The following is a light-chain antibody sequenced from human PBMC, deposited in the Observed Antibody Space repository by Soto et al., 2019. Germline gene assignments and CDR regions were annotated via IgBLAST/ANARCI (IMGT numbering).Light chain of an antibody. CDR1: QSVSSN. CDR3: QQYNNWPRT. CDR2: GAS. J-gene: IGKJ1*01. Sequence: ERVMTQSPATLSVSPGERATLSCRASQSVSSNLAWYQQKPGQAPRLLIYGASTRATGIPDRFSGSGSGTEFTLTISSLQSEDFAVYYCQQYNNWPRTFGQGTKVE. V-gene: IGKV3-15*01.